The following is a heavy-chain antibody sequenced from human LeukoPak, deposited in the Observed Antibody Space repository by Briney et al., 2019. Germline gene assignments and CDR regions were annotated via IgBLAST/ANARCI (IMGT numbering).Heavy chain of an antibody. CDR1: GWSSSGYN. J-gene: IGHJ4*02. Sequence: SETLSLTCTVYGWSSSGYNGSWIRQPPGKGLEWIGQISHNGSTYYNPSLKSRVTMSVDSSKNQFSLQLTSVTAADTAIYYCANMIRGLDYWGQGALVTVSS. CDR2: ISHNGST. V-gene: IGHV4-34*01. D-gene: IGHD3-10*01. CDR3: ANMIRGLDY.